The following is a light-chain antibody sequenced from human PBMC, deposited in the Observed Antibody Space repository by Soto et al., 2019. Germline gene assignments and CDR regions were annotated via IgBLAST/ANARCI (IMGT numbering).Light chain of an antibody. V-gene: IGLV1-44*01. CDR2: NNN. J-gene: IGLJ3*02. Sequence: QSVLTQTPSASGTPGKTVTISCSGSRSNIGNNAVSWYQQFPGTAPKLLIYNNNQRPSGVPDRFSGSKSGTSGSLAISGLQSEDEADYYCATWDDSLNARGVFGGGTKLTVL. CDR3: ATWDDSLNARGV. CDR1: RSNIGNNA.